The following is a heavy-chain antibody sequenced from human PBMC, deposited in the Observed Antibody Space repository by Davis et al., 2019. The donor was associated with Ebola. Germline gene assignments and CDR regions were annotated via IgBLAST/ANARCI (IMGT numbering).Heavy chain of an antibody. D-gene: IGHD3-10*01. J-gene: IGHJ4*02. V-gene: IGHV3-21*01. Sequence: GESLKISCAASGFTFSSYSMNWVRQAPGKGLEWVSSISSSSSYIYYADSVKGRFTISRDNAKNSLYLQMNSLRVEDSALYYCARSGENGGNDSWGQGTLVTVSS. CDR3: ARSGENGGNDS. CDR2: ISSSSSYI. CDR1: GFTFSSYS.